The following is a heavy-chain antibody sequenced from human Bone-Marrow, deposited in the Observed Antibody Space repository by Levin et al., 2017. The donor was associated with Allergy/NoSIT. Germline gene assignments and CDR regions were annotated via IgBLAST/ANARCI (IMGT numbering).Heavy chain of an antibody. Sequence: SETLSLTCTVSGGSINSPNHYWAWIRQPPGTGLEWIGSAYYTVTTYYNPSLKSRVTMSTDTSTNQFSLKLFSVIAADTAVYYCARDFTMVRGVTVTGSSADFDYWGQGILVTVAS. CDR3: ARDFTMVRGVTVTGSSADFDY. D-gene: IGHD3-10*01. J-gene: IGHJ4*02. V-gene: IGHV4-39*07. CDR2: AYYTVTT. CDR1: GGSINSPNHY.